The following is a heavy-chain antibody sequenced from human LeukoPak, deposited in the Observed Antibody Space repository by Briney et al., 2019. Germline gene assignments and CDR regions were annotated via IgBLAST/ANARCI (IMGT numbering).Heavy chain of an antibody. CDR3: AKGAIFEVAPRGYGLDV. D-gene: IGHD3-3*01. V-gene: IGHV1-8*01. CDR2: MNPRTGAT. CDR1: GYPFTIFD. Sequence: GASVKVSCKTSGYPFTIFDINWVRQAPGQGLEFMGWMNPRTGATVYAQKFQGRVTLTRDASIGTAYMDLSRLTSEDTAVYYCAKGAIFEVAPRGYGLDVWGQGTTVTVSS. J-gene: IGHJ6*02.